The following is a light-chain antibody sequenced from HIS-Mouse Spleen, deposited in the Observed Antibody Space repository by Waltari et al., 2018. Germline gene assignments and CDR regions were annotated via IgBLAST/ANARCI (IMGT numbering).Light chain of an antibody. Sequence: QSALTQPAPVAGAPGPSITIPCPGTSCHFGSYNLYSRYQQHPGQPPQLMIYEASNPPSGGSNRFSGSKSGTTASLTITGLQAEDEADYYCCSYAGSSTFGVFGGGTKLTVL. CDR3: CSYAGSSTFGV. J-gene: IGLJ2*01. CDR2: EAS. V-gene: IGLV2-23*02. CDR1: SCHFGSYNL.